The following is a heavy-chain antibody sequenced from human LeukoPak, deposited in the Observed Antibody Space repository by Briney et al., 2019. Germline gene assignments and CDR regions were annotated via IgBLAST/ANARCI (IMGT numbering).Heavy chain of an antibody. Sequence: PGRSLRLSCAASGFTFSSYGMHWVRQAPGKGLEWVAVISYDGSNKYYADSVKGRFTISRNNSKNTLYLQMNSLRAGDTAVYYCAKDAYSNSFDYWGQGTLVTVSS. CDR2: ISYDGSNK. J-gene: IGHJ4*02. CDR3: AKDAYSNSFDY. D-gene: IGHD4-11*01. V-gene: IGHV3-30*18. CDR1: GFTFSSYG.